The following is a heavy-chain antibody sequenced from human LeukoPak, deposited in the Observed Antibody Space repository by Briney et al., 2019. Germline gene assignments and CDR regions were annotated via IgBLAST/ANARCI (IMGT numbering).Heavy chain of an antibody. CDR2: INPSGGTT. J-gene: IGHJ3*02. V-gene: IGHV1-46*01. CDR3: ARDLVVVTGLRTRGSFDI. D-gene: IGHD2-21*02. Sequence: ASVKVSCKASGYTFTSYYMHWVRQAPGQGLEWMGIINPSGGTTSYAQKFQGRVTVTRDTSTSTVYMELSSLRSEDTAVYYCARDLVVVTGLRTRGSFDIWGQGTMVTVSS. CDR1: GYTFTSYY.